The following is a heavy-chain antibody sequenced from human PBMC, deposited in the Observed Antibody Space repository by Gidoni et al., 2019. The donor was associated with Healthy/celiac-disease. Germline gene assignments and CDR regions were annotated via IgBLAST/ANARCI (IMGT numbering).Heavy chain of an antibody. CDR2: ISGSGGST. CDR3: AKARIVGDVVGFDY. J-gene: IGHJ4*02. V-gene: IGHV3-23*01. CDR1: GFTFRSYA. Sequence: EVQLLESGGGLVQPGGSLRLSCAASGFTFRSYAMSWVRQAPGKILEWVSAISGSGGSTYYADSVKGRFTISRDNSKNTLYLQMNSLRAEDTAVYYCAKARIVGDVVGFDYWGQGTLVTVSS. D-gene: IGHD1-26*01.